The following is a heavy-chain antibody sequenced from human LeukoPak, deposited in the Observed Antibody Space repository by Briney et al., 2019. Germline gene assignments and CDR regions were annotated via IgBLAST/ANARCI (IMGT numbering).Heavy chain of an antibody. CDR2: ITSNGDST. J-gene: IGHJ3*02. V-gene: IGHV3-64*04. Sequence: GGSLRLSCSASGFTFSIYAMHWVRQAPGKGLHYVSAITSNGDSTYYADSVKGRFTISRDNSKNSLYLQMNNLRAEDTAVYYCVSDAFDIWGQGTMVTVSS. CDR1: GFTFSIYA. CDR3: VSDAFDI.